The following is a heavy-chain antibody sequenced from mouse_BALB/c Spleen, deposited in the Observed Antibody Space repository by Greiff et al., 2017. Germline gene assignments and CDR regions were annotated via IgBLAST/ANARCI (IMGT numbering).Heavy chain of an antibody. J-gene: IGHJ4*01. V-gene: IGHV14-3*02. CDR2: IDPANGNT. Sequence: EVKLMESGAELVKPGASVKLSCTASGFNIKDTYMHWVKQRPEQGLEWIGRIDPANGNTKYDPKFQGKATITADTSSNTAYLQLSSLTSEDTAVYYCARRSGDYWGQGTSVTVSS. CDR1: GFNIKDTY. CDR3: ARRSGDY.